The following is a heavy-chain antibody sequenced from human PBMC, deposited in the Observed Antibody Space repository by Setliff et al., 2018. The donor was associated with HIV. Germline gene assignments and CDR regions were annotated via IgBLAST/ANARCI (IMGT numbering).Heavy chain of an antibody. J-gene: IGHJ4*02. CDR3: ARSMGAFDY. V-gene: IGHV4-4*07. Sequence: SETLSLTCTVSGGSISAYYWSWIRQPAGKGLEYIGRIFAGGSTNYNPSLRSRVTISINTSKNQFSLELSSVTAADTAVYYCARSMGAFDYWGPGALVTV. CDR1: GGSISAYY. D-gene: IGHD1-26*01. CDR2: IFAGGST.